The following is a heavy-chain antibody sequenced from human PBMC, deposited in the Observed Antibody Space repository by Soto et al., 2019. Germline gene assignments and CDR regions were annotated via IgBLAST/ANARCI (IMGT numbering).Heavy chain of an antibody. CDR2: IYYSGST. V-gene: IGHV4-39*01. Sequence: PSETLSLTCTVSGGSISGSSYYWGWIRQPPGKGLEWIGSIYYSGSTYYNPSLKSRVTISVDTSKNQFSLKLSSVTAADTAVYYCASFELRFLEWLPGYWGQGTLVTVSS. CDR1: GGSISGSSYY. J-gene: IGHJ4*02. CDR3: ASFELRFLEWLPGY. D-gene: IGHD3-3*01.